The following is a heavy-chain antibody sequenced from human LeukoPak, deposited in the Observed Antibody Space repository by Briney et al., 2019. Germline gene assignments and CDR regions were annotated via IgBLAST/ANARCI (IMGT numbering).Heavy chain of an antibody. V-gene: IGHV4-34*01. J-gene: IGHJ6*03. CDR1: GFTFSDYY. D-gene: IGHD5-18*01. Sequence: GSLRLSCAASGFTFSDYYMTWIRQRPGKGLEWIGEVNHSGTTDYNPSLQSRVTISLDTSKNQFSLKVTSVTAADTAVYYCARVRLPPYYYYFYYMDVWGTGTTVTVSS. CDR2: VNHSGTT. CDR3: ARVRLPPYYYYFYYMDV.